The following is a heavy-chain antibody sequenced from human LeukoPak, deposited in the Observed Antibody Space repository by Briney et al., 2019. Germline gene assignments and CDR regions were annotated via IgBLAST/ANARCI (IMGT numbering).Heavy chain of an antibody. D-gene: IGHD4-23*01. V-gene: IGHV3-23*01. CDR3: ARDNSVEDTAWWFDP. J-gene: IGHJ5*02. CDR1: GFTFSSYA. Sequence: GGSLRLSCAASGFTFSSYAMSWVRQAPGKGLEWVSAISGSGGSTYYADSVKGRFTISRDNAKNSLYLQMNSLRAEDTAVYYCARDNSVEDTAWWFDPWGQGTLVTVSS. CDR2: ISGSGGST.